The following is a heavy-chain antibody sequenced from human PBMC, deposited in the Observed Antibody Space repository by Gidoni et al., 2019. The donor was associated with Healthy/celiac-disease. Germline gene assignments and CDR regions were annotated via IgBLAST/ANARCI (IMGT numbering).Heavy chain of an antibody. D-gene: IGHD2-2*02. J-gene: IGHJ3*02. Sequence: QVQLQQWGAGLLKTSETLSLTCAVYGGSFSGYYWSWTRQPPGKGLEWIGEINHSGSTNYNPSLKSRVTISLDTSKNQFSLKLSSVTAADTAVYYCARRRLVVVVPAAISGRGAFDIWGQGTMVTVSS. CDR2: INHSGST. V-gene: IGHV4-34*01. CDR1: GGSFSGYY. CDR3: ARRRLVVVVPAAISGRGAFDI.